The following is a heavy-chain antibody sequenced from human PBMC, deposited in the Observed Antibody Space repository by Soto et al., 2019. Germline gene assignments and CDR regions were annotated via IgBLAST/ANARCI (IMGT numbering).Heavy chain of an antibody. CDR3: ARDGVWALGRRYGMDV. D-gene: IGHD2-8*01. J-gene: IGHJ6*02. CDR1: GFTFSSYG. Sequence: QVQLVESGGGVVQPGRSLRLSCAASGFTFSSYGMHWVRQAPGKGLEWVAVIWYDGSNKYYADSVKGRFTISRDNSKNTLYLQMNSLRAEDTAVYYCARDGVWALGRRYGMDVWGQGTTVTVSS. V-gene: IGHV3-33*01. CDR2: IWYDGSNK.